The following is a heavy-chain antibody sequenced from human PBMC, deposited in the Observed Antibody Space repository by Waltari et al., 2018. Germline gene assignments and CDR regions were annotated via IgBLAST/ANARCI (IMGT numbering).Heavy chain of an antibody. D-gene: IGHD3-9*01. V-gene: IGHV4-59*01. Sequence: QVQLQESGPGLVKPSETLSLTCIVSGTSMKTYYWSWIRQSPGKGLEWIGYIHHSGTTDSNPSLKGRVTRSLDTSKKQFSLKLSSVTAADTAVYYCARALMAGYVGYWGQGTLVTVSA. CDR1: GTSMKTYY. CDR2: IHHSGTT. J-gene: IGHJ4*02. CDR3: ARALMAGYVGY.